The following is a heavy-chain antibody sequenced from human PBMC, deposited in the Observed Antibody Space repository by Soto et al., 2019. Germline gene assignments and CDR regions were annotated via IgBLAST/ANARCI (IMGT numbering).Heavy chain of an antibody. CDR1: GFTFSSYG. D-gene: IGHD1-1*01. Sequence: GGSLRLSCAASGFTFSSYGMHWVRQAPGKGLEWVAVIWYDGSNKYYADSVKGRFTISRDNTKNSLYLQINSLRVEDTAVYYCSKNLAWSGDDYWGQGTLVTVSS. V-gene: IGHV3-33*06. CDR3: SKNLAWSGDDY. J-gene: IGHJ4*02. CDR2: IWYDGSNK.